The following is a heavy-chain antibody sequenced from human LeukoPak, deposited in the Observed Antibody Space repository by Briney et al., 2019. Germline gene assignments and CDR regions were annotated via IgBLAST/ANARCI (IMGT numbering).Heavy chain of an antibody. Sequence: GEFILISCQGSGYTFTSYWIGWVRQLPGKGLEWMGIIYPGDSDTRYSPSFQGQVTISADKSISTAYLQWSSLKASDTAMYYCARPYYNYYGLHHWGQGTMVTVSS. CDR1: GYTFTSYW. V-gene: IGHV5-51*01. CDR2: IYPGDSDT. CDR3: ARPYYNYYGLHH. J-gene: IGHJ6*02.